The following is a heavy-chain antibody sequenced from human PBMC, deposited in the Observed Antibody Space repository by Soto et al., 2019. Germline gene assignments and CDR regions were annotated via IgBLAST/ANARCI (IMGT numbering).Heavy chain of an antibody. D-gene: IGHD2-15*01. CDR3: AADLPGHGGGYEFDY. J-gene: IGHJ4*01. CDR2: IKSKNDGGTT. V-gene: IGHV3-15*07. Sequence: GGSLRLSCAASGFTFITAWMNWVHQAPGKGLEWVGRIKSKNDGGTTDYAAPVKGRFTISRDDSKNTMYLQMNSLRTEDTALYYCAADLPGHGGGYEFDYWGQGTPVTVSS. CDR1: GFTFITAW.